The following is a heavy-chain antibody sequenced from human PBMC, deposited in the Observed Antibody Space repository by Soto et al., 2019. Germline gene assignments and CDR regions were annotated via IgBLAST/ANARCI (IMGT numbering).Heavy chain of an antibody. CDR1: GGTISGYY. CDR3: ARGQRFSDWFDP. V-gene: IGHV4-4*07. D-gene: IGHD3-3*01. J-gene: IGHJ5*02. CDR2: IYSSGST. Sequence: LLETLSLTCTVTGGTISGYYWTWIRQSAGGGLEWIGRIYSSGSTNYNPSLKSRVTISLDTSMNHFSLRLSSVTAADTAVYYCARGQRFSDWFDPWGQGTLVTVSS.